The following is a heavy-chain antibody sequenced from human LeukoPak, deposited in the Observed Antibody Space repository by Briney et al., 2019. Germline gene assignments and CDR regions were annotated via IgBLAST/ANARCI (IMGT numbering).Heavy chain of an antibody. Sequence: GASVKVSCKASGYTFTSYDINWVRQATGQGLEWMGWMNPNSGNTGCAQKFQGRVTITRNTSISTAYMELSSLRSEDTAVYYCARYGIAAAGKGAYYYYYYMDVWGKGTTVTVSS. CDR3: ARYGIAAAGKGAYYYYYYMDV. D-gene: IGHD6-13*01. CDR1: GYTFTSYD. V-gene: IGHV1-8*03. J-gene: IGHJ6*03. CDR2: MNPNSGNT.